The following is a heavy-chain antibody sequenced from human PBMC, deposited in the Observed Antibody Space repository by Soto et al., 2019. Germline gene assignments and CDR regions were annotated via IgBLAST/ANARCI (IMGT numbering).Heavy chain of an antibody. V-gene: IGHV2-70*01. CDR2: IDWDDDK. Sequence: SGPTLVNPTQTLTLTCTFSGFSLSTSGMCVSWIRQPPGKALEWLALIDWDDDKYYSTSLKTRLTISKDTSKNQVVLTMTNMDPVDTATYYCARMPYSSSDYYYGMDVWGQGTTVTVSS. D-gene: IGHD6-6*01. J-gene: IGHJ6*02. CDR3: ARMPYSSSDYYYGMDV. CDR1: GFSLSTSGMC.